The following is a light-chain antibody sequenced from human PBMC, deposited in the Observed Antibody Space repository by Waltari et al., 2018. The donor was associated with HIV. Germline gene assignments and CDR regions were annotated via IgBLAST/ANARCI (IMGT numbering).Light chain of an antibody. Sequence: DIQMTQSPSSLSASVGDRVTITCRASQSIITYLNWYQQKPGKAPKLLISAASSLQSRVPSRFSGSGSGTDFTLTISSLQPEDFATYYCQQSYSTPRTFGQGTKLEIK. J-gene: IGKJ2*01. CDR1: QSIITY. V-gene: IGKV1-39*01. CDR3: QQSYSTPRT. CDR2: AAS.